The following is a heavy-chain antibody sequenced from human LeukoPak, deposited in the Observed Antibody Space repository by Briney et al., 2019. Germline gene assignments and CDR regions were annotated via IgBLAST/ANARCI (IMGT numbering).Heavy chain of an antibody. CDR3: AKDGGYYDFWSGYRFDP. CDR2: ISGSGAST. CDR1: GFTFSSYA. Sequence: GGSLRLSCEASGFTFSSYAMSWVRQAPGKGLAWVSAISGSGASTYYADFVKGRFIISRDHSKNTLYLQMNSLRAEDTAVYYCAKDGGYYDFWSGYRFDPWGQGTLVTVSS. J-gene: IGHJ5*02. V-gene: IGHV3-23*01. D-gene: IGHD3-3*01.